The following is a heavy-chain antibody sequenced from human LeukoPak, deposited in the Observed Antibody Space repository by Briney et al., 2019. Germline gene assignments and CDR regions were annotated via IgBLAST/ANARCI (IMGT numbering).Heavy chain of an antibody. D-gene: IGHD7-27*01. Sequence: PGGSLRLSCSASGXTVSSNYMTWVRQAPGKGLEWVSVIYSGGSTYYADSVKGRFTISRGNSKNTLYLQMNSLRAEDTAVYYCTRNWGSDNWFDPWGQGTLVTVSS. CDR1: GXTVSSNY. J-gene: IGHJ5*02. CDR3: TRNWGSDNWFDP. V-gene: IGHV3-53*01. CDR2: IYSGGST.